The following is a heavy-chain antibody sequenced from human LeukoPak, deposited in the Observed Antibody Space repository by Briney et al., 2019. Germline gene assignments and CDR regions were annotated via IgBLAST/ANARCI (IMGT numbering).Heavy chain of an antibody. Sequence: GGSLTPSCAASGFTASGDYMSWVRQAPGKGLEWVSVIDGGSSTYYADSVKGRFKISRDKSKNTLYLQMNSLRAEDTAVYYCASTSYLYYYCGMDGWGQGTTVTVSS. V-gene: IGHV3-66*01. CDR3: ASTSYLYYYCGMDG. CDR1: GFTASGDY. J-gene: IGHJ6*02. D-gene: IGHD3-10*01. CDR2: IDGGSST.